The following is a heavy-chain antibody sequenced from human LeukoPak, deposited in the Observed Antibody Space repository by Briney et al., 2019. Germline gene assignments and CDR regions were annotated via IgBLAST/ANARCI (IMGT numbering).Heavy chain of an antibody. D-gene: IGHD3-3*01. CDR2: IYYSGST. CDR1: GGSISSGDYY. J-gene: IGHJ4*02. CDR3: ARDPGRGYYIAHDY. V-gene: IGHV4-30-4*08. Sequence: SETLSLTCTVSGGSISSGDYYWSWIRQPPGKGLGWIGYIYYSGSTYYNPSLKSRVTISVDTSKNQFSLKLSSVTAADTAVYYCARDPGRGYYIAHDYWGQGTLVTVSS.